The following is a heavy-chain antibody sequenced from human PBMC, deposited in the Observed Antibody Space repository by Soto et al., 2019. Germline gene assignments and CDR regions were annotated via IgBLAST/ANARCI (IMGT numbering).Heavy chain of an antibody. D-gene: IGHD2-21*02. V-gene: IGHV3-23*04. CDR3: GEGGGGDHGY. Sequence: EVQLVESEGGLVQPGGSLRLSCEASGFIFTTSDMSWVRQAPGKGLEWISSITITGDTTHYADSVKGRFTISRDNSRNPGDLQTNSLRVDDTAGYSCGEGGGGDHGYWGQGTLVAVSS. CDR2: ITITGDTT. CDR1: GFIFTTSD. J-gene: IGHJ4*02.